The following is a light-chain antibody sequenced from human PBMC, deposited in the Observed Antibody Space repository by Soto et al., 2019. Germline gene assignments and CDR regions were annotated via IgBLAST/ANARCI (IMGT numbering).Light chain of an antibody. V-gene: IGKV1-5*01. J-gene: IGKJ2*01. CDR1: QSIGTW. CDR3: QQYNTYSYT. Sequence: DIQMTQSPSTLSASVGDRVTITCRASQSIGTWLAWYQQKPGKAPKVLIYDASSLESGVPSRFSGGGSGTEFTLTISGLQPDDYATYYCQQYNTYSYTFGQGTKVEIK. CDR2: DAS.